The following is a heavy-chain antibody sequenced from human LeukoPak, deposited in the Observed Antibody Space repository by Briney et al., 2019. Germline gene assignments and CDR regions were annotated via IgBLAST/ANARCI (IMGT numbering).Heavy chain of an antibody. CDR2: IYSSGST. V-gene: IGHV4-59*01. J-gene: IGHJ4*02. D-gene: IGHD5-18*01. CDR1: GDSISGYY. CDR3: ARGYSFALYYFDY. Sequence: SETLSLTCSVSGDSISGYYWSWIRQPPGKGLEWIGYIYSSGSTSYNPSLKSRVTMSVDTSENQFSLKLRSVTAADTAKYYCARGYSFALYYFDYWGQGPLVTVSS.